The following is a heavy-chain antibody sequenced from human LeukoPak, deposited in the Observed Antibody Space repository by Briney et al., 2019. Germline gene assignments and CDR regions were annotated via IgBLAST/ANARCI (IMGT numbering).Heavy chain of an antibody. D-gene: IGHD1-26*01. CDR3: ARDKDVGATLLDY. CDR2: IYYSGSS. V-gene: IGHV4-59*01. J-gene: IGHJ4*02. Sequence: SETLSLTCTVSGGPITTYFWSWIRQPPGKGLEWIWYIYYSGSSNYNPSLESRVTISIDTSKNQFSLKLSSLTAADTAVYYCARDKDVGATLLDYWGQGTLVTVSS. CDR1: GGPITTYF.